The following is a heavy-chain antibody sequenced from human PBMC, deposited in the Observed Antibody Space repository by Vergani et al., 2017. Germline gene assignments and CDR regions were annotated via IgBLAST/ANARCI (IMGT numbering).Heavy chain of an antibody. Sequence: QVQLVQSGAEVKKPGSSVKVSCKASGGTFSSYAISWVRQAPGQGLEWMGGIIPIFGTANYAQKFQGRVTITADESTSTAYMELSSLRSEDTAVYYCARVGRYSTPAPPIPYAFDIWGQGTMVTVSS. D-gene: IGHD2-15*01. CDR1: GGTFSSYA. CDR3: ARVGRYSTPAPPIPYAFDI. J-gene: IGHJ3*02. V-gene: IGHV1-69*01. CDR2: IIPIFGTA.